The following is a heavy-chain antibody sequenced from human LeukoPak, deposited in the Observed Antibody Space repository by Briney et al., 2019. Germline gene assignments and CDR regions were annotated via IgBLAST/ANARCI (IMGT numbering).Heavy chain of an antibody. CDR3: ARGCGIQLWFGACPYGMDV. CDR2: INPSGGST. Sequence: GASVKVSCKASGYTFTSYYMHWVRQAPGQGLEWMGIINPSGGSTSYAQKFQGRVTMTRDTSTSTVYMELSSLRSEDTAVYYCARGCGIQLWFGACPYGMDVWGQGTTVTASS. J-gene: IGHJ6*02. D-gene: IGHD5-18*01. V-gene: IGHV1-46*01. CDR1: GYTFTSYY.